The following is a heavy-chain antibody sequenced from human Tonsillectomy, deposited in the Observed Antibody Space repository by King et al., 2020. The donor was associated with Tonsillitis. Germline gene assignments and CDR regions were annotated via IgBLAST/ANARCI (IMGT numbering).Heavy chain of an antibody. CDR1: GGTFISYA. J-gene: IGHJ5*02. D-gene: IGHD3-22*01. V-gene: IGHV1-69*01. Sequence: VQLVESGAEVKKPGSSVKVPCKASGGTFISYAISWVRQAPGQGLEWMRGIIPLFGTANYAQKFQGRVTITADESTSTAYMELSSLRSEDTAVYYCASTYYYDSSGYYPPAWGQGTLVTVSS. CDR2: IIPLFGTA. CDR3: ASTYYYDSSGYYPPA.